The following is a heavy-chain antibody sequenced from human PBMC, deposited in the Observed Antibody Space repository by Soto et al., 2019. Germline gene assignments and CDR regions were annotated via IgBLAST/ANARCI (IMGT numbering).Heavy chain of an antibody. J-gene: IGHJ4*02. D-gene: IGHD3-10*01. CDR2: IYPSDSDT. V-gene: IGHV5-51*01. CDR3: ARRAGVTVPFDY. Sequence: GESLKISCKTSGYTFTTYWVGWVRQRPGEGLEWMGIIYPSDSDTRYSPSFQGHVMFSVDKSLETAYLEWSSLKTSDTAVYFCARRAGVTVPFDYWGQGTQVTVSS. CDR1: GYTFTTYW.